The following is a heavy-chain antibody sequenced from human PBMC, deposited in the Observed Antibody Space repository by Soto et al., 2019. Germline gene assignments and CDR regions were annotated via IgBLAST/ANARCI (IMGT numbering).Heavy chain of an antibody. CDR1: GGSIRSGGYY. V-gene: IGHV4-31*03. D-gene: IGHD6-13*01. CDR3: ARRAAAGDFDY. J-gene: IGHJ4*02. Sequence: PSETLSLTCTVSGGSIRSGGYYWSWIRQHPGKGLEWIGYIYYSGSTYYNPSLKSRVTISVDTSKNQFSLKLSSVTAADTAVYYCARRAAAGDFDYWGQGTLVTVSS. CDR2: IYYSGST.